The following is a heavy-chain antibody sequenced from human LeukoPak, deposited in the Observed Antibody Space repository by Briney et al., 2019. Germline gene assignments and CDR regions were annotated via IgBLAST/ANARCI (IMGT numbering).Heavy chain of an antibody. J-gene: IGHJ4*02. Sequence: PSETLSLACTVSGGSISSSSYYWGWIRQPPGKGLEWIGSIYYSGSTYYNPSLKNRVTISVDTSKNQFSLKLSSVTAADTAVYYCARPRGIAAAGDYWGQGTLVTVSS. CDR1: GGSISSSSYY. CDR2: IYYSGST. V-gene: IGHV4-39*01. D-gene: IGHD6-13*01. CDR3: ARPRGIAAAGDY.